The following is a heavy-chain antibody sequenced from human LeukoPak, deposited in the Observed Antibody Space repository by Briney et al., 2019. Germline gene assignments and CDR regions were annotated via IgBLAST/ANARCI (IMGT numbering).Heavy chain of an antibody. V-gene: IGHV4-34*01. CDR2: INHSGST. J-gene: IGHJ5*02. D-gene: IGHD3-3*01. CDR1: GGSFSGYY. CDR3: ARGLKLFLEWFPLSWFDP. Sequence: SSETLSLTCAVYGGSFSGYYWSWIRQPPGKGLEWIGEINHSGSTNYNPSLKSRVTISVDTSKNQFSLKLSSVTAADTAVYYCARGLKLFLEWFPLSWFDPWGQGTLVTVSS.